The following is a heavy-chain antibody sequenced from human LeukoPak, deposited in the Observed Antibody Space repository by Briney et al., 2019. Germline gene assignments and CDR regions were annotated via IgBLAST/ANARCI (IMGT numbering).Heavy chain of an antibody. CDR2: ISGSGGST. D-gene: IGHD5-18*01. Sequence: GGSLRLSCAASGFTFSSYAMSWVRQAPGKGLEWVSAISGSGGSTYYADCVKGRFTISRDNSKNTLYLQMNSLRAEDTAVYYCAKVTGYSYGRGVAFDIWGQGTMVTVSS. CDR1: GFTFSSYA. V-gene: IGHV3-23*01. J-gene: IGHJ3*02. CDR3: AKVTGYSYGRGVAFDI.